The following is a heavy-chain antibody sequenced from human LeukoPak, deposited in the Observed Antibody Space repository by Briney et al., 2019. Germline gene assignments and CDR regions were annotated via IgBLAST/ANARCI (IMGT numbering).Heavy chain of an antibody. J-gene: IGHJ4*02. CDR3: ARYCSGASCYSGLDY. D-gene: IGHD2-2*01. Sequence: GGSLRLSCAASGFTFSSYAMNWVRQAPGKGLEWVSTISGSAVSTYYADFVKGLFTISRDNSKNTLYLQMNSLRADDTAVYYCARYCSGASCYSGLDYWGQGTLVTVSS. CDR1: GFTFSSYA. V-gene: IGHV3-23*01. CDR2: ISGSAVST.